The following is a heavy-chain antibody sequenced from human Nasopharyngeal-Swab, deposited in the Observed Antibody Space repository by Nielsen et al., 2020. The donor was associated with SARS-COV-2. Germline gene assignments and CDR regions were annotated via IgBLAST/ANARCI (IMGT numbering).Heavy chain of an antibody. CDR2: ISSSSYI. CDR3: ARDGLDYDFWSAYFMDV. J-gene: IGHJ6*02. Sequence: WIRQPPGKGLEWVSSISSSSYIYCADSVKGRFTISRDNAKNSLYLQMNSPRAEDTAVYYCARDGLDYDFWSAYFMDVWGQGTTVTVSS. V-gene: IGHV3-69-1*01. D-gene: IGHD3-3*01.